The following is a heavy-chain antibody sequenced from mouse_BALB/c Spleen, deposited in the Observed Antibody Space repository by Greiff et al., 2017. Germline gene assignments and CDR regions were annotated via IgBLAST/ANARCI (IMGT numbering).Heavy chain of an antibody. CDR3: ARSRFSNTWFAY. Sequence: VQLQQPGAELVRPGSSVKISCKASGYAFSSYWMNWVKQRPGQGLEWIGQIYPGDGDTNYNGKFKGKATLSADKSSSTVYMQLSSLTSEDSAVYFCARSRFSNTWFAYWGQGTLVTVSA. V-gene: IGHV1-80*01. J-gene: IGHJ3*01. CDR2: IYPGDGDT. D-gene: IGHD2-5*01. CDR1: GYAFSSYW.